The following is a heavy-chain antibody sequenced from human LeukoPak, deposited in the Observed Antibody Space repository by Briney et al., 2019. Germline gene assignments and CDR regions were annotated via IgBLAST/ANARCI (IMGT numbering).Heavy chain of an antibody. CDR1: GFTFSSYG. CDR2: IRYDGSNK. D-gene: IGHD2-2*01. V-gene: IGHV3-30*02. Sequence: GGSLRLSCAASGFTFSSYGMHWVRQAPGKGLEWVAFIRYDGSNKYYADSVKGRFTISRDNSKNTLYLQMNSLRAEDTAVYFCAKDLILYCSSASCYGEHAFDIWGQGTMVTVSS. J-gene: IGHJ3*02. CDR3: AKDLILYCSSASCYGEHAFDI.